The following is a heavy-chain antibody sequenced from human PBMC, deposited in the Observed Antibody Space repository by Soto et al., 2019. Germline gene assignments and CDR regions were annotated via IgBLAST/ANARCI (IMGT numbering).Heavy chain of an antibody. CDR2: ISAYNGNT. CDR3: SFCRSSIPRTPLYF. V-gene: IGHV1-18*01. CDR1: GYTFTSYG. J-gene: IGHJ1*01. Sequence: ASVKVSCKASGYTFTSYGISWVRQAPGQGLEWMGWISAYNGNTNYAQKLQGRVTMTTDTSTSTAYMKLRSLRSDDTAVYYCSFCRSSIPRTPLYFWGQGSSVPGSS. D-gene: IGHD1-26*01.